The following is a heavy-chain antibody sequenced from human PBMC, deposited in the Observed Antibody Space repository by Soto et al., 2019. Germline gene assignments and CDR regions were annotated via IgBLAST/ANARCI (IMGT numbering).Heavy chain of an antibody. D-gene: IGHD3-16*01. V-gene: IGHV1-69*04. J-gene: IGHJ5*02. CDR3: PREGGSTWLDP. CDR2: IIPILGIA. CDR1: GDTFSSYI. Sequence: SVKVSCKASGDTFSSYIIIWVRQEHGQGLEWMGRIIPILGIANYAQKFQGRVTITADKSTSTAYMELSSLRSEDTAAYYCPREGGSTWLDPRGQGTLVTVSS.